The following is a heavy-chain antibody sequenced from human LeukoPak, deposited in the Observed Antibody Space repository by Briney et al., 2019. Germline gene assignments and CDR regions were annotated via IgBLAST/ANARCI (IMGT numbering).Heavy chain of an antibody. J-gene: IGHJ6*02. D-gene: IGHD5-12*01. Sequence: SETLSLTCAVYGGSFSGYYWSWIRQPPGKGLEWIGEINHSGSTNYNPSLKSRVTISVDTPKNQFSLKLSSVTAADTAVYYCARARYSGYHVWGQGTTVTVSS. CDR1: GGSFSGYY. CDR2: INHSGST. CDR3: ARARYSGYHV. V-gene: IGHV4-34*01.